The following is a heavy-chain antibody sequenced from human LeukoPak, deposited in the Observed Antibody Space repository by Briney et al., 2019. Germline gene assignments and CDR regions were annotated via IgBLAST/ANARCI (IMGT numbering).Heavy chain of an antibody. D-gene: IGHD5-12*01. CDR1: GVSISSYY. Sequence: KSSETLSLTCTVSGVSISSYYWSWIRQPPGKGLEWIGYIYYSGSTNYNPSLKSRVTISVDTSKNQFSLKLSSVTAADTAVYYCARLGGGYDYYFDYWGQGTLVTVSS. CDR3: ARLGGGYDYYFDY. J-gene: IGHJ4*02. CDR2: IYYSGST. V-gene: IGHV4-59*01.